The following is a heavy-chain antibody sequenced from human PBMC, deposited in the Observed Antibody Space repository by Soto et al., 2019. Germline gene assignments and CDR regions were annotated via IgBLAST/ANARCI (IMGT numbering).Heavy chain of an antibody. V-gene: IGHV1-18*04. J-gene: IGHJ6*02. D-gene: IGHD2-8*01. CDR3: ARSLGTNGVRRTNSYYYGMDV. CDR1: GYTFTSYG. CDR2: ISAYNGNT. Sequence: ASVKVSCKASGYTFTSYGISWVRQAPGQGLESMGWISAYNGNTNYAQKLQGRVTMTTDTSTSTAYMELRSLRSDGTAMYYCARSLGTNGVRRTNSYYYGMDVWGQGTTVTVSS.